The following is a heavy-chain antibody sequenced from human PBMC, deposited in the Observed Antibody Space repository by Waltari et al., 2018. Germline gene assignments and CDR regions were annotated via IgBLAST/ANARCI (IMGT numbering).Heavy chain of an antibody. CDR2: ISYDGSNK. CDR3: ARDDFSASFDY. CDR1: GFTFSSYA. J-gene: IGHJ4*02. V-gene: IGHV3-30*01. D-gene: IGHD2-21*01. Sequence: QVQLVESGGGVVQPGRSLRLSCAASGFTFSSYAMHWVRQAPGKGLEWVAVISYDGSNKYYADSGKGRFTISRDNSKNTLYLQMNSLRAEDTAVYYCARDDFSASFDYWGQGTLVTVSS.